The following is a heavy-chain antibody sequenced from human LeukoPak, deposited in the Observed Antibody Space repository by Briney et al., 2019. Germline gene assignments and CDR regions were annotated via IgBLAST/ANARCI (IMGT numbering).Heavy chain of an antibody. CDR3: ARVSLGYYDSSGYYSFDY. J-gene: IGHJ4*02. CDR2: ISPILDIT. V-gene: IGHV1-69*04. Sequence: SVKVSCKASGGTFSSYAISWVRQAPGQGLEWMGWISPILDITNSAQKFQGRVTITADKSTSTAYMELRSQRSEDTAVYYCARVSLGYYDSSGYYSFDYWGQGTLVTVSS. CDR1: GGTFSSYA. D-gene: IGHD3-22*01.